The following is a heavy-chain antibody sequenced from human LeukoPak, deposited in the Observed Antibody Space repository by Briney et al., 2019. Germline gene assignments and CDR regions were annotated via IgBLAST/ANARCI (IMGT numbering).Heavy chain of an antibody. Sequence: WASVKVSCKASGYTFTSYYMHWVRPAPGQGVEWMGIIYPSGGSTSYAQKFQGRVTMTRDTSTSTVYMELSSLRSEDTAVYYCASQRVSEGSGSYYYYYYGMDVWGQGTTVTVSS. V-gene: IGHV1-46*01. CDR3: ASQRVSEGSGSYYYYYYGMDV. J-gene: IGHJ6*02. D-gene: IGHD3-10*01. CDR1: GYTFTSYY. CDR2: IYPSGGST.